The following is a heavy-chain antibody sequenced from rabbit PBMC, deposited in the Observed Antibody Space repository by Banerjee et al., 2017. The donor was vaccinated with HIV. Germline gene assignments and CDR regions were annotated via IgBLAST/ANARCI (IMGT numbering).Heavy chain of an antibody. J-gene: IGHJ5*01. D-gene: IGHD1-1*01. CDR3: VRWGASSSGLYILEWLDL. Sequence: QSLEESGGGLVQPGGSLKLSCRASGFDFSSYYMTWVRQAPGKGLDWIGYIDPVSVRTHYASWVNGRFTISSHNAQNTLYLQLNSLTAADTATYFCVRWGASSSGLYILEWLDLWGQGTLVTDS. V-gene: IGHV1S7*01. CDR2: IDPVSVRT. CDR1: GFDFSSYY.